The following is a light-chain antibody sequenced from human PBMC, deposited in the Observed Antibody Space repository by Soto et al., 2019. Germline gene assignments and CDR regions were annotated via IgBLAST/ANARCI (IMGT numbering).Light chain of an antibody. J-gene: IGKJ1*01. Sequence: RMTSSQSSLSAYTGDRVTITCRASQGISSYLAWYQQKPGKAPKLLIYAASTLQSGVPSRFSGSGSGTDFTLTISCLQSGYFATYNYQQYYSYPRTFGQGTKVDIK. CDR1: QGISSY. CDR2: AAS. V-gene: IGKV1-8*01. CDR3: QQYYSYPRT.